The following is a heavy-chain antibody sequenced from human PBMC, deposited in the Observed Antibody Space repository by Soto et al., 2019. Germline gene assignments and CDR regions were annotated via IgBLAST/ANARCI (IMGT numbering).Heavy chain of an antibody. CDR3: ARAVGSSTKNALTRNGFDP. CDR2: IYHSGST. CDR1: GGSISSGGYS. J-gene: IGHJ5*02. Sequence: SETLSLTCAVSGGSISSGGYSWSWIRQPPGKGLEWIGYIYHSGSTYYNPSLKSRVTISVDRSKNQFSLKLSSVTAADTAVYYCARAVGSSTKNALTRNGFDPWGQ. V-gene: IGHV4-30-2*01. D-gene: IGHD2-2*01.